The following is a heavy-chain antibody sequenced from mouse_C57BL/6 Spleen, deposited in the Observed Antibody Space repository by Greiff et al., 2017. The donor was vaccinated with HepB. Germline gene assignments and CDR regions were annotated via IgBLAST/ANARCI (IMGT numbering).Heavy chain of an antibody. CDR1: GYAFSSYW. Sequence: VQLQQSGAELVKPGASVKISCKASGYAFSSYWMNWVKQRPGKGLEWIGQIYPGDGDTNYNGKFKGKATLTADKSSSTAYMQLSSLTSEDTAVYFCARSHGPYYFDYWGQGTTLTVSS. CDR3: ARSHGPYYFDY. CDR2: IYPGDGDT. V-gene: IGHV1-80*01. J-gene: IGHJ2*01.